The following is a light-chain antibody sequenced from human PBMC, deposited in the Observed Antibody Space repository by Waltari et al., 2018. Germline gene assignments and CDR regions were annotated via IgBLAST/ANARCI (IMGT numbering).Light chain of an antibody. CDR1: SSDVGNYNL. CDR3: CSYAGSSTSVL. J-gene: IGLJ2*01. CDR2: EVS. Sequence: QSALTHPASVSGSPGQSITISCPGSSSDVGNYNLVSWSQHHPGKAPKLMISEVSQRPSGVSNRFSGSKSGNTASLTISGFQADDEADYYCCSYAGSSTSVLFGGGTRLTVL. V-gene: IGLV2-23*02.